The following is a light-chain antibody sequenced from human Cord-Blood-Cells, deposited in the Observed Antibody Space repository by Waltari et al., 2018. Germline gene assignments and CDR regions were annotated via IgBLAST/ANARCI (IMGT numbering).Light chain of an antibody. CDR3: QQSYSTLLT. Sequence: DIQMTQSPSSLSASVGDRVTITYRASQSISSYLNWYQQKPGKAPKLLVYAASSLQSGFTSRFSGSGSGTDFTLTISSLQPEEFATYYCQQSYSTLLTFGGGTKVEIK. CDR2: AAS. V-gene: IGKV1-39*01. J-gene: IGKJ4*01. CDR1: QSISSY.